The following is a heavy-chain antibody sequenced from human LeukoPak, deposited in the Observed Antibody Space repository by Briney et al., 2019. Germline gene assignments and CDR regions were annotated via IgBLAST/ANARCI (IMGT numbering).Heavy chain of an antibody. V-gene: IGHV3-23*01. CDR2: ISGSGGST. Sequence: GGSLRLSCAASGFTFSTYAMSWVRQAPVKGLEWVSTISGSGGSTYYADSVKGRFTISRDNSKNTLYLQMNSLRAEDTAVYYCAKDSGGSGSYYYFDYWGQGTLVTVSS. CDR3: AKDSGGSGSYYYFDY. D-gene: IGHD3-10*01. CDR1: GFTFSTYA. J-gene: IGHJ4*02.